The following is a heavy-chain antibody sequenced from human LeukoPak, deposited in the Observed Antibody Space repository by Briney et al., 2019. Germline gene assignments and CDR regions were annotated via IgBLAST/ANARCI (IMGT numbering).Heavy chain of an antibody. CDR2: IYYSGST. Sequence: PSETLSLTCTVSGGSTSSGDYYWSWIRQPPGKGLEWIGYIYYSGSTYYNPSLKSRVTISVDTSKNQFSLKLSSVTAADTAVYYCAREGDTAMGIDYWGQGTLVTVSS. J-gene: IGHJ4*02. CDR3: AREGDTAMGIDY. V-gene: IGHV4-30-4*01. CDR1: GGSTSSGDYY. D-gene: IGHD5-18*01.